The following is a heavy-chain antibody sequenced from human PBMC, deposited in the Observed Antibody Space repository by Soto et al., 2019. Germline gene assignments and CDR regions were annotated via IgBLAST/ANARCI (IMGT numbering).Heavy chain of an antibody. CDR3: ARDGPEVYDYIWGSYRWYYYYMDV. CDR1: GFTFSDYY. Sequence: GGSLRLSCAASGFTFSDYYMSWIRQAPGKGLEWVSYISSSGSTIYYADSVKGRFTISRDNAKNSLYLQMNSLRAEDTAVYYCARDGPEVYDYIWGSYRWYYYYMDVWGKGTTVTVSS. D-gene: IGHD3-16*02. J-gene: IGHJ6*03. V-gene: IGHV3-11*01. CDR2: ISSSGSTI.